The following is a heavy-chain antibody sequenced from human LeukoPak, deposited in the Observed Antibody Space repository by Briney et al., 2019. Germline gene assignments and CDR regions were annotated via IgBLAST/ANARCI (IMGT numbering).Heavy chain of an antibody. D-gene: IGHD6-6*01. CDR1: GGSFSGYY. V-gene: IGHV4-34*01. CDR3: ARGHNSSSSGFYYYYMDV. CDR2: INHSGST. J-gene: IGHJ6*03. Sequence: SETLSLTCAVYGGSFSGYYWSWIRQPPGKGLEWIGEINHSGSTNYNPSLKSRVTISVDTSKNQFSLKLSSVTAADTAVYYCARGHNSSSSGFYYYYMDVWGRGTTVTVSS.